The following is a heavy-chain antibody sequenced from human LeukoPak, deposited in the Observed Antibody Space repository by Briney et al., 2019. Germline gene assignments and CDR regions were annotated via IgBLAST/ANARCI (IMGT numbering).Heavy chain of an antibody. CDR3: ARLYDYVWGTPSRAFDI. V-gene: IGHV3-66*01. CDR2: IYSGGST. CDR1: GFTVSSNY. Sequence: GGSLRLSCAASGFTVSSNYMSWARQAPGKGLEWVSVIYSGGSTYYADSVKGRFTISRDNSKNTLYLQMNSLRAEDTAVYYCARLYDYVWGTPSRAFDIWGQGTMVTVSS. D-gene: IGHD3-16*01. J-gene: IGHJ3*02.